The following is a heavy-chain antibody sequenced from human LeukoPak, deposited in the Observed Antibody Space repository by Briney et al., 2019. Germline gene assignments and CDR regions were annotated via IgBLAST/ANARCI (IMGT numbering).Heavy chain of an antibody. D-gene: IGHD6-19*01. V-gene: IGHV1-2*04. CDR3: ARDSGLYSSGWYDY. CDR1: GYTFTGYY. Sequence: ASVKVSCKASGYTFTGYYMHWVRQAPGQGLEWMGWINPNSGGTNYAQKFQGWVTKTRDTSISTAYMELSGLRSDDTAVYYCARDSGLYSSGWYDYWGQGTLVTVSS. J-gene: IGHJ4*02. CDR2: INPNSGGT.